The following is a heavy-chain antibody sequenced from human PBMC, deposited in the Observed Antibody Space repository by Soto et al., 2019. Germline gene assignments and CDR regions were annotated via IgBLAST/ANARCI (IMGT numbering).Heavy chain of an antibody. Sequence: QVQLVQSGAEVKKPGASVKVSCKASGYTFTSYGISWVRQAPGQGLEWMGWISAYNGNTNYAQKLQGRVTMTTDTSQITAYLELRSLRSDDTAVYYCARDQGEVPRCDHYYNYGMDVWGQGTTVTVSS. CDR1: GYTFTSYG. J-gene: IGHJ6*02. CDR2: ISAYNGNT. V-gene: IGHV1-18*01. CDR3: ARDQGEVPRCDHYYNYGMDV. D-gene: IGHD1-1*01.